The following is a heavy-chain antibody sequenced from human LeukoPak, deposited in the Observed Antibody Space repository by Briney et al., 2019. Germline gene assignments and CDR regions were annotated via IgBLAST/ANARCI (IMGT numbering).Heavy chain of an antibody. D-gene: IGHD3-10*01. Sequence: ASVRLSCKASGYTFTGYYIHWRRQAPGQGLEWMGFINPNSGGTNYAQKFQGRVTMTRDTSISTAYMELSSLTSDDTAVYYCARDLEGYHYGSGNYPQWGQGTLITVSS. CDR2: INPNSGGT. CDR3: ARDLEGYHYGSGNYPQ. V-gene: IGHV1-2*02. CDR1: GYTFTGYY. J-gene: IGHJ4*02.